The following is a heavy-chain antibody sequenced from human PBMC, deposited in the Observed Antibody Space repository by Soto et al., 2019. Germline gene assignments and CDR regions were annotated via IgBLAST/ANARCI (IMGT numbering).Heavy chain of an antibody. CDR3: AREEGGGYDHRWFDP. J-gene: IGHJ5*02. V-gene: IGHV4-31*03. CDR1: GGSISSGGYY. CDR2: IYYSGST. Sequence: QVQLQESGPGLVKPSQTLSLTCTVSGGSISSGGYYWSWIRQHPGKGLEWIRYIYYSGSTYYNPSLKSRVTISVDTSKNQFSLKLSYVTAADTAVYYCAREEGGGYDHRWFDPWGKGTLVTVSS. D-gene: IGHD5-12*01.